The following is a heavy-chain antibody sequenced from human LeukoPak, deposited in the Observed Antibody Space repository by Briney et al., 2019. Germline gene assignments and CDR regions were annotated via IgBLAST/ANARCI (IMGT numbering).Heavy chain of an antibody. Sequence: SETLSLTCTVSGGSISSYYWSWIRQPPGKGLEWIGYTYYSGSTNYNPSLKSRVTISVDTSKNQFSLKLSSVTAADTAVYYCARHAVGASFDYWGQGTLVTVSS. V-gene: IGHV4-59*08. CDR3: ARHAVGASFDY. CDR1: GGSISSYY. CDR2: TYYSGST. J-gene: IGHJ4*02. D-gene: IGHD1-26*01.